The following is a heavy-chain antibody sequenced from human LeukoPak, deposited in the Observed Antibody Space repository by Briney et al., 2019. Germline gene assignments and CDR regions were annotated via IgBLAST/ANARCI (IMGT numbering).Heavy chain of an antibody. CDR3: ARDRVVITPVCDY. J-gene: IGHJ4*02. V-gene: IGHV3-7*01. Sequence: PGGSLRLSCAASGFTFSSYWMSWVRRAPGKGLEWVANIKQDGSEKNYVDSVKGRFTISRDNAKNSLYLQMNSLRAEDTAIYYCARDRVVITPVCDYWGQGTLVTVSS. CDR1: GFTFSSYW. D-gene: IGHD3-22*01. CDR2: IKQDGSEK.